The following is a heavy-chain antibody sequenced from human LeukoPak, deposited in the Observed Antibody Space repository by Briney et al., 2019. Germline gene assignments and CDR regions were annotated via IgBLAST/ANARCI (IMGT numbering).Heavy chain of an antibody. J-gene: IGHJ4*02. CDR3: ARAPGGFHGDYSPIAY. CDR1: GFTFSSYG. V-gene: IGHV3-33*01. CDR2: IWYDGSNK. D-gene: IGHD4-17*01. Sequence: GGSLRLSCAASGFTFSSYGMHWVRQAPGKGLEWVAVIWYDGSNKYYADSVKGRFTISRDNSQNTLYLQMNSLRADETAIYYCARAPGGFHGDYSPIAYWGQGTLVTVSS.